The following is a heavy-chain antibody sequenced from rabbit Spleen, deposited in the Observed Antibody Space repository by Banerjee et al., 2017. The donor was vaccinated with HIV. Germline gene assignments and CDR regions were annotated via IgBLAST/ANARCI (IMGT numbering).Heavy chain of an antibody. V-gene: IGHV1S40*01. Sequence: QSLEESGGDLVKPGASLTLTCTASGVSFSANSYMCWVRQAPGKGLEWIACIDTGSSSFTYFAHWAKGRFTISKASSTTVTLQMTSLTVADTATYFCARDTGSSFSSYGMDLWGPGTLVTVS. CDR1: GVSFSANSY. J-gene: IGHJ6*01. D-gene: IGHD8-1*01. CDR2: IDTGSSSFT. CDR3: ARDTGSSFSSYGMDL.